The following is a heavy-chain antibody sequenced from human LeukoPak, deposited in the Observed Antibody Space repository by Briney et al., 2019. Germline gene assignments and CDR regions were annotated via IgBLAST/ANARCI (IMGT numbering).Heavy chain of an antibody. CDR2: ISYDGSNK. CDR3: ARDMPLDP. Sequence: PGGSLRLSCAASGFTFSSYAMHWVRQAPGKGLEWVAVISYDGSNKYYAHSVKGRFTISRDNSKNTLYLQMNSPRAEDTAVYYCARDMPLDPWGQGTLVTASS. D-gene: IGHD2-2*01. CDR1: GFTFSSYA. J-gene: IGHJ5*02. V-gene: IGHV3-30*01.